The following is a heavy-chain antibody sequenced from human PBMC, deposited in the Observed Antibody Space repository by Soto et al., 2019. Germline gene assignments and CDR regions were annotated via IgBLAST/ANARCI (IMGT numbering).Heavy chain of an antibody. V-gene: IGHV1-46*01. Sequence: QVQLVQSGAEVKKPGASVKVPCEASGYAFTSYFIHWVRQAPGQGLEWMGMINPGDGSTRYEQKFQGGVTVTRDTSTGSVYMELSSLRSEDTAFYYCARSIAVVGRVAFDYWGQGTLVTVSS. CDR3: ARSIAVVGRVAFDY. D-gene: IGHD6-19*01. J-gene: IGHJ4*02. CDR1: GYAFTSYF. CDR2: INPGDGST.